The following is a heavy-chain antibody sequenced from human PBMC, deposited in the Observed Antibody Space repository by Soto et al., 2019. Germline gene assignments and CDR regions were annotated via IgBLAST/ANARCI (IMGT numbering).Heavy chain of an antibody. CDR1: GFTFSSYG. CDR3: AKEARYYDFWSGNYRGYYGMDV. V-gene: IGHV3-30*18. Sequence: QVQLVESGGGVVQPGRSLRLSCAASGFTFSSYGMHWVRQAPGKGLEWVAVISYDGSNKYYADSVKGRFTISRDNSKNTLYLQMNSLRAEDTAVYYCAKEARYYDFWSGNYRGYYGMDVWGQGTTVTVSS. CDR2: ISYDGSNK. J-gene: IGHJ6*02. D-gene: IGHD3-3*01.